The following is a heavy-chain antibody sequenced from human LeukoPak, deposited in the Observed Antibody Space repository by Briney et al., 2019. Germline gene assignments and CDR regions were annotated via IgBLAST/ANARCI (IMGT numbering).Heavy chain of an antibody. CDR3: ALTEVVAATPYY. CDR2: IYYSGST. Sequence: SQTLSLTCTVSGGSISSGDYYWSWIRQPPGKGLEWIGYIYYSGSTYYNPSLKSRVTISVDTSKNQFSLNLSSVTAADTAVYYCALTEVVAATPYYWGQGTLVTVSS. D-gene: IGHD2-15*01. CDR1: GGSISSGDYY. J-gene: IGHJ4*02. V-gene: IGHV4-30-4*08.